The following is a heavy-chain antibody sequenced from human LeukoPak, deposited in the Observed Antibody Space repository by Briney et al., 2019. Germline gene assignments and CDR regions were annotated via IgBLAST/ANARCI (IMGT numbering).Heavy chain of an antibody. J-gene: IGHJ3*02. CDR3: ARRRGAHTANALDI. CDR2: IYSSGST. V-gene: IGHV4-59*08. CDR1: GGSISSYY. Sequence: TSETLSLTCTVSGGSISSYYWSWIRQPPGKGLEWIGYIYSSGSTNYNPPLKRRVTISVDTSKNQFSLKLSSVTAADTAVYYCARRRGAHTANALDIWGQGTMVTVSS. D-gene: IGHD3-10*01.